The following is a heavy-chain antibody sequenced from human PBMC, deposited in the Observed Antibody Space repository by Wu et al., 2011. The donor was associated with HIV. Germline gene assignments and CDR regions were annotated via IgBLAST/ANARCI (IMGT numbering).Heavy chain of an antibody. CDR2: VDPEDGET. D-gene: IGHD5-24*01. Sequence: VQLVQSGAEVKKPGSSVKVSCKASGGTFSTYGISWVRQAPGQGLEWMGFVDPEDGETKYAEKFQGRVTITADTSTDTAYMELSSLTSEDTAVYYCATMATIFSLSNWGQGTLVTVSS. J-gene: IGHJ4*02. V-gene: IGHV1-69-2*01. CDR1: GGTFSTYG. CDR3: ATMATIFSLSN.